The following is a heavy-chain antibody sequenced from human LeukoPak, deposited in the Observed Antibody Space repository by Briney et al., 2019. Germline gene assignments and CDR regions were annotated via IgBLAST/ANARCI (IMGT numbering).Heavy chain of an antibody. V-gene: IGHV3-21*01. CDR1: GFTFSSYS. Sequence: GGSLRLSCAVSGFTFSSYSMNWVRQAPGKGLEWVSSISSSSSYIYYADSVKGRFTISRDNAKNSLYLQMNSLRAEDTAVYYCARDTGDYDQYYYYYYMDVWGKGTTVTVSS. J-gene: IGHJ6*03. CDR2: ISSSSSYI. D-gene: IGHD4-17*01. CDR3: ARDTGDYDQYYYYYYMDV.